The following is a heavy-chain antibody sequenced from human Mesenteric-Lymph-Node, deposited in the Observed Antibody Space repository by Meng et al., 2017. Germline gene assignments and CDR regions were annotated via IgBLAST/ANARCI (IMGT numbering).Heavy chain of an antibody. Sequence: QAQLQESGPGLVEPSQTLSLTCTVSGGSISSGDYYWSWIRQPPGKGLEWIGYIYYSGSTYYNPSLKSRVTISVDTSKNQFSLRLSSVTAADTAVYYCARDLGVATSIAGFVYWGQGTLVTVSS. J-gene: IGHJ4*02. CDR1: GGSISSGDYY. D-gene: IGHD5-12*01. V-gene: IGHV4-30-4*01. CDR2: IYYSGST. CDR3: ARDLGVATSIAGFVY.